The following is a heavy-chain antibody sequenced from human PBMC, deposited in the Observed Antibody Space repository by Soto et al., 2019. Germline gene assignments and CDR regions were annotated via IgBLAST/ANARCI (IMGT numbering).Heavy chain of an antibody. D-gene: IGHD6-19*01. CDR3: ASKKQWLAFDL. CDR1: GFAFSNYA. Sequence: GGSLRLSCAASGFAFSNYAVSWVRQAPGKGLEWVSAISHTAGTTYYADSVKGRFTISRDNSKNTLYLQMNNLRPDDTAVYYCASKKQWLAFDLWGRATLVTVSS. J-gene: IGHJ2*01. CDR2: ISHTAGTT. V-gene: IGHV3-23*01.